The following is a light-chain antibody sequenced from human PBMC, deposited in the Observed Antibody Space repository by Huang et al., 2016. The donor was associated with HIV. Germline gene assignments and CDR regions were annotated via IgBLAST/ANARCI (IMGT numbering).Light chain of an antibody. Sequence: DIVMTQSPLSLPVTPGEPASISCRSSQVLLHRNGHNYLDWYLQKPGQSPQILIYLGSDRASGVPDRFSGRGSGTDFTLRISRVEAEDVGVYFCMQALQTPYTFGQGTKLEI. CDR1: QVLLHRNGHNY. CDR3: MQALQTPYT. J-gene: IGKJ2*01. V-gene: IGKV2-28*01. CDR2: LGS.